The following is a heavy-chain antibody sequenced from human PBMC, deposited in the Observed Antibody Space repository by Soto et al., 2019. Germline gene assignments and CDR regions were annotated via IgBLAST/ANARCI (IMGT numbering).Heavy chain of an antibody. CDR3: ATRQGGSYNWFDP. Sequence: SETLSLTCTVSGGSISRSSYSWAWIRQPPGKGLEWIGTLYYSGNTYYNPSLKSRVTISVDTSKNQFSLKLSSVTAADTAVYYCATRQGGSYNWFDPWGQGTLVHRLL. J-gene: IGHJ5*02. V-gene: IGHV4-39*01. CDR2: LYYSGNT. D-gene: IGHD2-15*01. CDR1: GGSISRSSYS.